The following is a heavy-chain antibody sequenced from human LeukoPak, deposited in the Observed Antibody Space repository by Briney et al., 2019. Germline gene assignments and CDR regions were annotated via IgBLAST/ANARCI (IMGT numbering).Heavy chain of an antibody. CDR3: ARDRYYYDSSGYSNWFDP. Sequence: SQTLSLTCAISGDSVSSNSAAWNWIRQSPSRGLEWLGRTYYRSKWHNDYAVSVKSRITINPDTSKNQFSLKLSSVTAADTAVYYCARDRYYYDSSGYSNWFDPWGQGTLVTVSS. V-gene: IGHV6-1*01. CDR2: TYYRSKWHN. D-gene: IGHD3-22*01. CDR1: GDSVSSNSAA. J-gene: IGHJ5*02.